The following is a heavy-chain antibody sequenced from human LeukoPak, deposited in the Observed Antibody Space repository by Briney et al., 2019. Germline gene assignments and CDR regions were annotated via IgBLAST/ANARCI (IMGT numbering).Heavy chain of an antibody. CDR1: AFSFSNYN. D-gene: IGHD6-6*01. CDR2: ITSSGSYI. CDR3: ARRYSTSSGASDAFDI. V-gene: IGHV3-21*01. J-gene: IGHJ3*02. Sequence: PGGSLRLSCAASAFSFSNYNMNWVRQAPGKGLEWVSSITSSGSYIYYADSVKGRFTISRDNAKNSLYLQLNSLRAEDTAVYYCARRYSTSSGASDAFDIWGQGTMVTVSS.